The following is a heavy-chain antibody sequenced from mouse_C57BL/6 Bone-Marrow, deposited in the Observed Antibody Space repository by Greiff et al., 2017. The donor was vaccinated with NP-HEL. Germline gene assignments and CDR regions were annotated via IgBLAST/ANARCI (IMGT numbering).Heavy chain of an antibody. J-gene: IGHJ2*01. V-gene: IGHV1-82*01. CDR3: ARNYPDY. CDR2: LYPGDGDT. D-gene: IGHD2-1*01. Sequence: QVQLQQSGPELVKPGASVKISCKASGYAFSSSWMNWVKQRPGKGLEWIGRLYPGDGDTNYNGKFKGKATLTADKSSSTAYMQLSSLTSEDSAVYFCARNYPDYWGQGTTLTVSS. CDR1: GYAFSSSW.